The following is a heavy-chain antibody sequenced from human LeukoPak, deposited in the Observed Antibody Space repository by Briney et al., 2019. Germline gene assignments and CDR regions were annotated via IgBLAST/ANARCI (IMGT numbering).Heavy chain of an antibody. CDR2: ITSSSDYI. Sequence: SPGGSLRLSCAASGFTFSTYSMNWVRQAPGEGLEWVSSITSSSDYIYYADSVKGRFTISRDNAKNSLYLQMNSLRAEDTAVYYCARESCSGGSCYSAAFGIWGQGAMVTVSS. V-gene: IGHV3-21*01. CDR1: GFTFSTYS. J-gene: IGHJ3*02. CDR3: ARESCSGGSCYSAAFGI. D-gene: IGHD2-15*01.